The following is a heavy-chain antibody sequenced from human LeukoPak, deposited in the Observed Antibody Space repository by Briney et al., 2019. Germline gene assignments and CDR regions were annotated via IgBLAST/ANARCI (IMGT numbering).Heavy chain of an antibody. CDR1: GGSISSSSYY. J-gene: IGHJ4*02. D-gene: IGHD6-13*01. CDR3: ARGLSSSWYPRVYFDY. CDR2: INHSGST. Sequence: PSETLSLTCTVSGGSISSSSYYWGWIRQPPGKGLEWIGEINHSGSTNYNPSLKSRVTISVDTSKNQFSLKLSSVTAADTAVYYCARGLSSSWYPRVYFDYWGQGTLVTVSS. V-gene: IGHV4-39*07.